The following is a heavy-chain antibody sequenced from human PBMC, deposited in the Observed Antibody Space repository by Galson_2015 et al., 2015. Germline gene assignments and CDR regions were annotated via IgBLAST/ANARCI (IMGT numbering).Heavy chain of an antibody. CDR1: GFSLSTSGVG. J-gene: IGHJ4*02. CDR3: AHLPPTQLLFDY. V-gene: IGHV2-5*02. Sequence: PALVKPTQTLTLTCTFSGFSLSTSGVGVGWIRQPPGKALEWLALISWDDNKRYSPSLKSRLTITKDSSKNQVVLTMTNMGPVDTATYYCAHLPPTQLLFDYWGQGTLVTVSS. D-gene: IGHD2-2*01. CDR2: ISWDDNK.